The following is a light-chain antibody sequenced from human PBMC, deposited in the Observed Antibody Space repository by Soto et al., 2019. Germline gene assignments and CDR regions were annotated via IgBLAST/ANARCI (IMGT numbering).Light chain of an antibody. V-gene: IGKV3D-15*01. CDR1: QSVGSD. J-gene: IGKJ4*01. CDR3: HKYDYWPLT. CDR2: GES. Sequence: EIVMTQSPATLSVSPGDSATLSCRASQSVGSDLAWYQQKTGQAPRLVIYGESTRATGIPARFSGSGSGTDSTLTISRLQSEDFAVYYCHKYDYWPLTXGGGTKVDIK.